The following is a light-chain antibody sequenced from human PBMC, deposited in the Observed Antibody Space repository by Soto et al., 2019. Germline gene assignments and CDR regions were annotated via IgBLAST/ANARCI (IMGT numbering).Light chain of an antibody. CDR1: SSDVGGYNY. J-gene: IGLJ2*01. V-gene: IGLV2-14*01. CDR2: DVS. Sequence: QSALTQPASVSRSPGQSITISCTGTSSDVGGYNYVSWYQQHPGKAPKLMIYDVSNRPSGVSNRFSDSKSANTASLTISGLQAEDEADSYCSSYTGSSTYVVFGGGTKLTVL. CDR3: SSYTGSSTYVV.